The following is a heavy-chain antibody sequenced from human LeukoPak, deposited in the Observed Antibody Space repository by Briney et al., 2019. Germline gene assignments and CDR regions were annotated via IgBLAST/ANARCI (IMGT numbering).Heavy chain of an antibody. CDR1: GGTFSSYA. CDR2: IIPIFGTA. J-gene: IGHJ4*02. Sequence: SVKVSCKASGGTFSSYAISSVRQAPGQGLEWMGRIIPIFGTANYAQKFQGRVTITTDESTSTAYMELSSLRAEDTAVYYCATGPLSRYCSGGSCSDTAMVFVFDYWCQGTLVTVSS. V-gene: IGHV1-69*05. D-gene: IGHD2-15*01. CDR3: ATGPLSRYCSGGSCSDTAMVFVFDY.